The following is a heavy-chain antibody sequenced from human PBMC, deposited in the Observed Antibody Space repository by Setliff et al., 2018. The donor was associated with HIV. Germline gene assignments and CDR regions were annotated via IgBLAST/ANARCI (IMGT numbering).Heavy chain of an antibody. CDR2: IHPSGGST. CDR1: GYTFTSYY. J-gene: IGHJ5*02. CDR3: ARVRYCSGGSCYGGGYWFDP. D-gene: IGHD2-15*01. Sequence: ASVKVSCKASGYTFTSYYIHWVRQAPGQGLEWMGVIHPSGGSTSYAQSFQDRVTMTRDTSTSTVYMELSSLRSEDTAAYYCARVRYCSGGSCYGGGYWFDPWGQGTLVTVSS. V-gene: IGHV1-46*01.